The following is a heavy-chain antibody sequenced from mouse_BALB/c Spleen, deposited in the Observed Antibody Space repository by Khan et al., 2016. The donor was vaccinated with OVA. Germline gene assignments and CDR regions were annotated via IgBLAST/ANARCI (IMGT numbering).Heavy chain of an antibody. J-gene: IGHJ2*01. CDR3: ARSIMAN. CDR1: GYSITSDYA. Sequence: QLEESGPGLVKPSQSLSLTCTVTGYSITSDYAWNWIRQFPGNKLEWMGYISYSGSTSYHPSLKSRISITRDTSKNQFFLQLNSVTTEDTATYYCARSIMANWGQGTTLTVSS. V-gene: IGHV3-2*02. CDR2: ISYSGST.